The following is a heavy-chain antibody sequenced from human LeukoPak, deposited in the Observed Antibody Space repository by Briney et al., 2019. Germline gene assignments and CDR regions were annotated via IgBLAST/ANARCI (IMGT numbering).Heavy chain of an antibody. D-gene: IGHD5-18*01. CDR3: ARAYRYSYGYFYYYGMDV. CDR1: GGSISSSSYY. J-gene: IGHJ6*02. Sequence: PSETLSLTCTVSGGSISSSSYYWGWIRQPPGKGLEWIGSIYYRGNTYYNPSLKSRVTISVDTSKNQFSLKLSSVTAADTAVYYCARAYRYSYGYFYYYGMDVWGQGTTVTVSS. V-gene: IGHV4-39*07. CDR2: IYYRGNT.